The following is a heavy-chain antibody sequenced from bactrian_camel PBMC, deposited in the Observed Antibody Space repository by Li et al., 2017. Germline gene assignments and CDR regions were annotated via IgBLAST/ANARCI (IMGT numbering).Heavy chain of an antibody. CDR1: GYTYSSYC. V-gene: IGHV3S9*01. D-gene: IGHD3*01. J-gene: IGHJ6*01. Sequence: HVQLVESGGGSVQAGGSLRLSCAASGYTYSSYCMGWFRQAPGKEREGVAIIESDGSTRYSDSVKGRFTISRDNAKKAVYLEMNSLKPEDTGVYYCAADRGYGLDCDDASGYWGQGTQVTVS. CDR2: IESDGST. CDR3: AADRGYGLDCDDASGY.